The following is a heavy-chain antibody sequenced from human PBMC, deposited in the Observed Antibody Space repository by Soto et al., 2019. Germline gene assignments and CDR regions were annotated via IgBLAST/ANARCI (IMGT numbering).Heavy chain of an antibody. Sequence: GGSLRLSCAASGFTFSSYSMNWVRQAPGKGLEWVSSISSSSSYIYYADSVKGRFTISRDNAKNSLYLQMNSLRAEDTAVYYCARDQAPFEYGDYLAGAFDIWGQGTMVTVSS. J-gene: IGHJ3*02. CDR3: ARDQAPFEYGDYLAGAFDI. D-gene: IGHD4-17*01. CDR2: ISSSSSYI. CDR1: GFTFSSYS. V-gene: IGHV3-21*01.